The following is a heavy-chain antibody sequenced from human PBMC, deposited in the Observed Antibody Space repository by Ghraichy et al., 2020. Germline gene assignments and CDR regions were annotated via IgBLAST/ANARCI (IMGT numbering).Heavy chain of an antibody. Sequence: GSRRLSCAASGFTFSTYAMSWVRQAPGKGLEWVSALRGSGDSTYYADSVKGRFTISRDNSKNTLYLQMNSLSVEDTAVYFCAKGRSTTNHYDYWGQGTLVTVSS. V-gene: IGHV3-23*01. J-gene: IGHJ4*02. CDR2: LRGSGDST. D-gene: IGHD2/OR15-2a*01. CDR3: AKGRSTTNHYDY. CDR1: GFTFSTYA.